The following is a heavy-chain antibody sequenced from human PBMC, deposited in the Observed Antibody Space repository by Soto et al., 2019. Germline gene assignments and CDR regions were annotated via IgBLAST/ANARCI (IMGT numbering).Heavy chain of an antibody. D-gene: IGHD3-22*01. CDR2: LYYGGSP. CDR1: GGSISSSSYS. Sequence: QLQLQESGPGLVKPSETLSLTCTVSGGSISSSSYSWGWIRQTPGKGLEWIGTLYYGGSPYYNPSLRSRVIMSVDTSKNQFSLRLSSVTAADTAVYYCARHEITMIVANVDSWGQGTLVTVSS. V-gene: IGHV4-39*01. CDR3: ARHEITMIVANVDS. J-gene: IGHJ4*02.